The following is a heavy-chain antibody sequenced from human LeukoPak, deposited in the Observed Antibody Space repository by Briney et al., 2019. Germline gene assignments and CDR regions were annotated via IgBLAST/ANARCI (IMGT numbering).Heavy chain of an antibody. D-gene: IGHD6-19*01. V-gene: IGHV1-2*02. J-gene: IGHJ6*03. CDR2: PXSGGT. CDR3: ARSYSSGWHYYYYYYMDV. Sequence: PXSGGTNYAQKFQGRVTMTRDTSISTAYMALSRLISDDTAVYYCARSYSSGWHYYYYYYMDVWGKGTTVTVSS.